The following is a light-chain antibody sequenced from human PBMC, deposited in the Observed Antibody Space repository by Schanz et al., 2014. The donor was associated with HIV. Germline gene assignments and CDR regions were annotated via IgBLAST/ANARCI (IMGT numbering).Light chain of an antibody. CDR2: GAS. Sequence: EIVLTQSPGTLSLSPGERATLSCRASQSVSSSYLAWYQQKPGQAPRLLIFGASNRASGIPDRFTGSESGTDFTLTISRVEPEDYAVYFCQQYGSLPWTFGQGTTVEVK. V-gene: IGKV3-20*01. CDR3: QQYGSLPWT. CDR1: QSVSSSY. J-gene: IGKJ1*01.